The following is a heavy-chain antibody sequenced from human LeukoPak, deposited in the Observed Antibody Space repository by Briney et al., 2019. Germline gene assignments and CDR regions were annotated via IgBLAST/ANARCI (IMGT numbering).Heavy chain of an antibody. CDR3: ARGGITIFGVVIN. V-gene: IGHV3-7*01. CDR1: GFTFSSYY. CDR2: IKEDGSEK. Sequence: GGSLRLSCAASGFTFSSYYMSWVRQAPGKGLEWVVNIKEDGSEKYYVDSVKGRFTISRDNAKNSLYLQMNSLRAEDTAVYYCARGGITIFGVVINWGQGTLVTVSS. J-gene: IGHJ4*02. D-gene: IGHD3-3*01.